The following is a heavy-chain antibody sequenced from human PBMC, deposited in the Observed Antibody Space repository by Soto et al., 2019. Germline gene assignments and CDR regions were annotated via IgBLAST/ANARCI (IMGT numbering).Heavy chain of an antibody. CDR2: IRSNAYGGTT. V-gene: IGHV3-49*03. Sequence: EVQLVESGGGLVQPGRSLRLSCTASGFTFGDYAMSWFRQAPGKGLEWVGFIRSNAYGGTTEYAASVKGRFAISRDDSKSIAYLRRNSLKTEDTAVYYCTVRSSTVNTLYYYYYYLDVWGNGTTVTVSS. CDR3: TVRSSTVNTLYYYYYYLDV. D-gene: IGHD4-17*01. CDR1: GFTFGDYA. J-gene: IGHJ6*03.